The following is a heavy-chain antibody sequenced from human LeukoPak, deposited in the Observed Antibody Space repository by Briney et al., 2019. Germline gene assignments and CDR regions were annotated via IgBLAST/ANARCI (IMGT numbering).Heavy chain of an antibody. D-gene: IGHD5-24*01. CDR2: ISSSSSTI. V-gene: IGHV3-48*01. CDR1: GFTFSSYS. Sequence: PGGSLRLSCAASGFTFSSYSMNWVRQAPGKGLEWVSYISSSSSTIYYADSVKGRFTISRDNAKNSLYLQMNSLRAEDTAVYYCAKARREMDYYFDYWGQGTLVTVSS. CDR3: AKARREMDYYFDY. J-gene: IGHJ4*02.